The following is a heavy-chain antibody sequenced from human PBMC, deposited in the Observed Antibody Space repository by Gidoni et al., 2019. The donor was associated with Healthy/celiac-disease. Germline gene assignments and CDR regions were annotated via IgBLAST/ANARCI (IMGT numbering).Heavy chain of an antibody. CDR1: GGSICSRNR. Sequence: QVQLPESGPGLVKPSGTLSLTCAVSGGSICSRNRWSWVRQPPGKGLEWIGESYHSVSTNYNPSLKSRVTISVDKSKNQFSLKLSSVTAADTAVYYCARVIAAHPYYYYGMDVWGQGTTVTVSS. V-gene: IGHV4-4*02. J-gene: IGHJ6*02. D-gene: IGHD6-6*01. CDR2: SYHSVST. CDR3: ARVIAAHPYYYYGMDV.